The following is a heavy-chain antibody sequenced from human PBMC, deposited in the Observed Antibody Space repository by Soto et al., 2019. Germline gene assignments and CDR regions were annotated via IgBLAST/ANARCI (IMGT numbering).Heavy chain of an antibody. J-gene: IGHJ4*02. CDR1: GVSISDTSYY. CDR2: VYFNGKT. CDR3: ARQASY. Sequence: QLQLQESGPGLVKPSETLSLTCNVSGVSISDTSYYWGWIRQPPGKGLEWIGTVYFNGKTFYNPSLKSRLTISVDRSENQISLRLTSVTAADTAVYYCARQASYWGQGTLVAVSS. V-gene: IGHV4-39*01.